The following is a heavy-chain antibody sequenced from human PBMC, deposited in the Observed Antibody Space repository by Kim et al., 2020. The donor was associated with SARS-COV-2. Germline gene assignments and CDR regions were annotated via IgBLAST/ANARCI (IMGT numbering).Heavy chain of an antibody. J-gene: IGHJ6*02. D-gene: IGHD3-10*01. CDR3: AGGQDVDSGRYGGMDV. V-gene: IGHV4-34*01. CDR1: GGSFNDYY. Sequence: SETLSLTCAVYGGSFNDYYWSWIRQPPGKGLEWIEEINHSGSTNYNPSLRSRVIISVDTSKNQFSLKLSSVTAADTAVYYCAGGQDVDSGRYGGMDVWG. CDR2: INHSGST.